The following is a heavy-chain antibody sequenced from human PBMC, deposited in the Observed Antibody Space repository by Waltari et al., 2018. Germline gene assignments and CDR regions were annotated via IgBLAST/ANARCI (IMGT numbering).Heavy chain of an antibody. D-gene: IGHD3-3*01. CDR2: IYYSGST. Sequence: QVQLQESSPGLVKPSQTLSLTCTVSGVSISSGGYSWSWIRQHPGKGLEWIGYIYYSGSTYYNPSLKSRVTISVDTSKNQFSLKLSSVTAADTAVYYCARAVIRFLENWFDPWGQGTLVTVSS. CDR3: ARAVIRFLENWFDP. CDR1: GVSISSGGYS. J-gene: IGHJ5*02. V-gene: IGHV4-31*03.